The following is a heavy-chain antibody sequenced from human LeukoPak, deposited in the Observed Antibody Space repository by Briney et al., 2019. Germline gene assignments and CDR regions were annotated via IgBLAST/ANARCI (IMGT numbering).Heavy chain of an antibody. J-gene: IGHJ4*02. CDR2: IYYSGST. CDR3: AREFYSYGPTDY. CDR1: GGSISSYY. V-gene: IGHV4-59*01. D-gene: IGHD5-18*01. Sequence: PSETLPLTCTVSGGSISSYYWSWIRQPPGKGLEWIGYIYYSGSTNYNPSLKSRVTISVDTSKNQFSLKLSSVTAADTAVYYCAREFYSYGPTDYRGQGTLVTVSS.